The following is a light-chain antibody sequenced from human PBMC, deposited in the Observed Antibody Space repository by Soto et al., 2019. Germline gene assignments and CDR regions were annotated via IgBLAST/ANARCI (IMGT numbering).Light chain of an antibody. V-gene: IGKV3-15*01. CDR2: GAS. Sequence: EIVMTHSPATLSVSPCERATLSFRASQSVSSNLAWYQQKPGQAPRLLIYGASTRATGIPARFSGSGSGTEFTLTISRLEPEDFAVYYCQQYGSSLWTFGQGTKVDI. CDR3: QQYGSSLWT. CDR1: QSVSSN. J-gene: IGKJ1*01.